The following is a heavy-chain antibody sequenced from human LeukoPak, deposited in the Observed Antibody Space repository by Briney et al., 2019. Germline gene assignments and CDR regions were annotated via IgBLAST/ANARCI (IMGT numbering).Heavy chain of an antibody. V-gene: IGHV3-30-3*01. CDR2: ISYDGSNK. CDR3: ARDHSSSSPYYFDY. CDR1: GFTLSSYA. D-gene: IGHD6-6*01. J-gene: IGHJ4*02. Sequence: GGSLRLSCAASGFTLSSYAMHWVRQAPGKGLEWVAVISYDGSNKYYADSVKGRFTISRDNSKNTLYLQMNSLRAEDTAVYYCARDHSSSSPYYFDYWGQGTLVTVSS.